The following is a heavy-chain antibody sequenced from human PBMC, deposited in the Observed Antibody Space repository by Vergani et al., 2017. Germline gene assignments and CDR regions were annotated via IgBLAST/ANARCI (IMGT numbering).Heavy chain of an antibody. CDR2: IYYSGST. CDR3: ARESGGSYSYDAFDI. CDR1: GGSISSGDYY. V-gene: IGHV4-30-4*08. J-gene: IGHJ3*02. D-gene: IGHD1-26*01. Sequence: QVQLQESGPGLVKPSQTLSLTCTVSGGSISSGDYYWSWLRQPPGKGLEWIGYIYYSGSTYYNPSLKSRVTISVDTSKNQFSLKLSSVTAADTAVYYCARESGGSYSYDAFDIWGQGTMVTVSS.